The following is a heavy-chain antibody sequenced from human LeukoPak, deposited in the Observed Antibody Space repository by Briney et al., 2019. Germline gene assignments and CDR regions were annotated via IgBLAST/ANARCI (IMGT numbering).Heavy chain of an antibody. CDR3: VRDKGGRSGAIYYDAFDV. J-gene: IGHJ3*01. V-gene: IGHV3-7*01. CDR2: IDQGGSTK. D-gene: IGHD1-26*01. CDR1: GFTFNTYW. Sequence: PGGSLRLSCAASGFTFNTYWMIWVRQASGKGLEWVANIDQGGSTKYYVDSLKGRFTISRDNAKNSLYLQMNRLRAEDTAVYYCVRDKGGRSGAIYYDAFDVWGQGTMVTVSS.